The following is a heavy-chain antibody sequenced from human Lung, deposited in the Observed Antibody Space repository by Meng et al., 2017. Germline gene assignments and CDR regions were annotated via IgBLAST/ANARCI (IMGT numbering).Heavy chain of an antibody. CDR3: ARGRVVVAATPSDY. CDR2: ISSSSA. Sequence: EVQLVESGGGLVKPGGSLRLSCAASGFTFSSYSMNWVRQAPGKGLEWVSSISSSSAYADSVKGRFTISRDNAKNSLYLQMNSLRAEDTAVYYCARGRVVVAATPSDYWGQGTLDTVSS. D-gene: IGHD2-15*01. J-gene: IGHJ4*02. CDR1: GFTFSSYS. V-gene: IGHV3-21*01.